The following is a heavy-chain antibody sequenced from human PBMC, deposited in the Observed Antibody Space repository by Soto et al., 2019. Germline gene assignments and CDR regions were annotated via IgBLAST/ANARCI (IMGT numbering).Heavy chain of an antibody. CDR1: GYTFTSYA. V-gene: IGHV1-3*01. CDR2: INAGNGNT. J-gene: IGHJ4*02. D-gene: IGHD1-20*01. CDR3: ATVTGTTHYFDY. Sequence: ASVKVSCKASGYTFTSYAMHWVRQAPGQRLEWMGWINAGNGNTKYSQKFQGRVTITTDTSASTAYMELSSLRSEDTAVYYCATVTGTTHYFDYWGQGTMVTVSS.